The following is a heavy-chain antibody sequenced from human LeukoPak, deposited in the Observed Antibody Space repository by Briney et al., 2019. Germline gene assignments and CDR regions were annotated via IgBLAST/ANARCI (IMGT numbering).Heavy chain of an antibody. Sequence: PSETLSLTCTVSGGSISSGTYYWGWVRQPPGKGLEWIGTIYYSGTTYYNPSLKSRVTISIDTSKNHFSLKLSSVTAADTAVYYCASVASDYYYYMDVWGKGTTVTVSS. CDR1: GGSISSGTYY. CDR2: IYYSGTT. CDR3: ASVASDYYYYMDV. V-gene: IGHV4-39*02. J-gene: IGHJ6*03.